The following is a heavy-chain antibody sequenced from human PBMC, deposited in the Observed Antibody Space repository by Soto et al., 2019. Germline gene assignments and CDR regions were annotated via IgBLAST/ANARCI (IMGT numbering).Heavy chain of an antibody. CDR2: INQDESEK. V-gene: IGHV3-7*04. CDR3: ARAGLWYSLDL. CDR1: GFSFSTSW. J-gene: IGHJ6*04. D-gene: IGHD3-16*01. Sequence: PGGSRRLSCATSGFSFSTSWMTWVRQAAGKGLEWVAYINQDESEKYFVDSVKGRATISRDNARNSLYLEMNSLRAEDTAVYYFARAGLWYSLDLWCKGPLVTLS.